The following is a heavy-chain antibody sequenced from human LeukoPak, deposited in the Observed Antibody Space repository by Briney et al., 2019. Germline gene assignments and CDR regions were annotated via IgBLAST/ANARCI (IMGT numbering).Heavy chain of an antibody. CDR2: ISGRGGGT. D-gene: IGHD3-22*01. J-gene: IGHJ4*02. CDR3: AKDYYDSSGYYYFDY. CDR1: GFVFSNYA. Sequence: GGSLRLSCAASGFVFSNYAMTWVRQAPGKGLEWVSTISGRGGGTYYADSVKGRFTISGDNSKNTVYLQMNSLRAEDTAVYYCAKDYYDSSGYYYFDYWGQGTLVTVSS. V-gene: IGHV3-23*01.